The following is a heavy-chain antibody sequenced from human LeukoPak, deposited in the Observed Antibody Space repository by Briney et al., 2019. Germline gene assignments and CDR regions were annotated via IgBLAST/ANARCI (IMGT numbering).Heavy chain of an antibody. D-gene: IGHD2-2*01. CDR3: ARVSPIYQLFFWFDP. J-gene: IGHJ5*02. CDR2: INANNGDT. Sequence: ASVRVSCKASGYTFTDYYVHWVRQAPGQGLEWRGWINANNGDTNYAQKFQGRVSMTRDTSISTAYMDLTRLRSGDTAVYYCARVSPIYQLFFWFDPWGQGTLVTVSS. V-gene: IGHV1-2*02. CDR1: GYTFTDYY.